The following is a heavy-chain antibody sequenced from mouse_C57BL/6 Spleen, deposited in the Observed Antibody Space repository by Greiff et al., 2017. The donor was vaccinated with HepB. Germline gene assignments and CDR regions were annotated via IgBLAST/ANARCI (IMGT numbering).Heavy chain of an antibody. V-gene: IGHV10-1*01. CDR3: VRHQDGYGAWFAY. CDR1: GFSFNTYA. D-gene: IGHD2-2*01. J-gene: IGHJ3*01. CDR2: IRSKSNNYAT. Sequence: DVMLVESGGGLVQPKGSLKLSCAASGFSFNTYAMNWVRQAPGKGLEWVARIRSKSNNYATYYADSVKDRFTISRDDSESMLYLQMNNLKTEDTAMDYCVRHQDGYGAWFAYWGQGTLVTVSA.